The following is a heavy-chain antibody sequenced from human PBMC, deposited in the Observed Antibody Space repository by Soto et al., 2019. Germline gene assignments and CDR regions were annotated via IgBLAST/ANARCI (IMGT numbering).Heavy chain of an antibody. Sequence: QVQLVQSGAEVKKPGSSVKVSCKASGGTFSSYSIIWLRQAPGQGLEWMGRIIPILGIANYAQKFQGRVTITADKSTSTAYMELSSLRSEDTAVYYCARAFVRHGIEAAGHFDLWGRVTLVTVSS. J-gene: IGHJ2*01. CDR1: GGTFSSYS. CDR2: IIPILGIA. CDR3: ARAFVRHGIEAAGHFDL. V-gene: IGHV1-69*02. D-gene: IGHD6-13*01.